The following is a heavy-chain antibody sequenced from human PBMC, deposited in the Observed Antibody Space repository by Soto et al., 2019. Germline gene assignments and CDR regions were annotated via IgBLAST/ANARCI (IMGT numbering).Heavy chain of an antibody. J-gene: IGHJ6*02. Sequence: QVQLVQSGAEVKKPGSSVKVSCKASGGTFSSYAISWVRQAPGQGLEWMGGIIPIFGTANYAQKFQGRATITADESTSTAYMELSSMKSEDTAVYYCASRPGIAVAGTVYYYGMDVWGQGTTVTVSS. CDR1: GGTFSSYA. CDR3: ASRPGIAVAGTVYYYGMDV. D-gene: IGHD6-19*01. CDR2: IIPIFGTA. V-gene: IGHV1-69*01.